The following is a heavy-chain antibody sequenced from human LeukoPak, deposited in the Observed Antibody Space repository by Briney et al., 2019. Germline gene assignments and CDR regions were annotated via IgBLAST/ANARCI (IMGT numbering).Heavy chain of an antibody. Sequence: SVKVSCKASGGTFSSYAISWVRQAPGQGLEWMGGIIPIFGTANYAQKFQGRVTITTDESTSTAYMELSSLRSEDTAVYYCEVTHDYGGNVSYYWGQGTLVTVSS. CDR1: GGTFSSYA. J-gene: IGHJ4*02. D-gene: IGHD4-23*01. CDR2: IIPIFGTA. V-gene: IGHV1-69*05. CDR3: EVTHDYGGNVSYY.